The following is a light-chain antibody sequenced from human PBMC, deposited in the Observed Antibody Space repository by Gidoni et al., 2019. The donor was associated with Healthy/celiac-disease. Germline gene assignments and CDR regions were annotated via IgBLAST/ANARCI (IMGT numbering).Light chain of an antibody. V-gene: IGKV1-39*01. CDR1: QSISSY. Sequence: IQMTQSPSSLSASVGDRVTITCRASQSISSYLNWYQQKPGKAPKLLIYAASSLQSGVPSRFSGSGSGTDFTLTISSLQPEDFATYYCQQSYSTRVTFGPGTKVDIK. CDR2: AAS. CDR3: QQSYSTRVT. J-gene: IGKJ3*01.